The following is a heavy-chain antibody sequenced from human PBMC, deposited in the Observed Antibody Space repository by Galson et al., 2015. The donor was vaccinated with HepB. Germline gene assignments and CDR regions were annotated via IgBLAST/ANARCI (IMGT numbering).Heavy chain of an antibody. CDR2: ISGSGGST. V-gene: IGHV3-23*01. D-gene: IGHD1-1*01. CDR3: AKDHLAGNGIYDDFDV. Sequence: LRLSCAASGFTFSSYAMSWVRQAPGKGLEWVSAISGSGGSTYYADSVKGRFTISRDNSKNTLYLQMNSLRAEDTAVYYCAKDHLAGNGIYDDFDVWGQGTMVTVSS. J-gene: IGHJ3*01. CDR1: GFTFSSYA.